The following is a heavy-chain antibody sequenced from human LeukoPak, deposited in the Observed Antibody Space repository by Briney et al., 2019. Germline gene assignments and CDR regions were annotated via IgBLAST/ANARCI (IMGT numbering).Heavy chain of an antibody. CDR3: AKVQTSGLWFAELPYFDY. D-gene: IGHD3-10*01. V-gene: IGHV3-23*01. J-gene: IGHJ4*02. CDR1: DFTFSSYA. CDR2: ISGSGGRT. Sequence: GGSLRLSCAASDFTFSSYAMSWVREAPGKGLEWVSAISGSGGRTDYAGSVKGRFTISRDNSKNTLYLQMNSLRAEDTAVYYCAKVQTSGLWFAELPYFDYWGQGTLVTVSS.